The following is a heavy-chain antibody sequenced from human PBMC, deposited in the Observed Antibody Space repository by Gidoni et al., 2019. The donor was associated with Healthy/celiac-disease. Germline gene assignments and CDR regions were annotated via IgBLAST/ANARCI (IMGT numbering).Heavy chain of an antibody. J-gene: IGHJ6*02. D-gene: IGHD4-17*01. CDR1: GFTFSSYA. Sequence: EVQLLESGGGLVQPGGSLRLSCAASGFTFSSYAMRWVRQAPGKGLEWVSAISGSGGSTYYADSVKGRFTISRDNSKNTLYLQMNSLRAEDTAVYYCAKDNSRDYGDYRAYYYGMDVWGQGTTVTVSS. V-gene: IGHV3-23*01. CDR3: AKDNSRDYGDYRAYYYGMDV. CDR2: ISGSGGST.